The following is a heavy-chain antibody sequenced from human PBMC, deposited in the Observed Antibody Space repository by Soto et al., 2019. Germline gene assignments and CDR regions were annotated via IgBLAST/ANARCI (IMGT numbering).Heavy chain of an antibody. CDR2: IYYSGST. Sequence: PSETLSLTCTVSGGSISSYYWSWIRQPPGKGLEWIGYIYYSGSTNYNLSLKSRVTISVDTSKNQFSLKLSSVTAADTAVYYCARDLQYYYYGMDVWGQGTTVTVSS. J-gene: IGHJ6*02. CDR3: ARDLQYYYYGMDV. V-gene: IGHV4-59*01. CDR1: GGSISSYY.